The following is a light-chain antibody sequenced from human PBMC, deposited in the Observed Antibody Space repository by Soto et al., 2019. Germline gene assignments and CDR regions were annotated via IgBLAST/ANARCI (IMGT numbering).Light chain of an antibody. Sequence: QSALTQPASMSGSPGQSITISCTGTSSDVGSYYPVSWFQQHPGKAPRLIIYEVSKRPSGVSDRFSGSKSGNTASLTISGLQAADEAEYYCCSYAGDTTFFVFGTGTKVTGL. J-gene: IGLJ1*01. V-gene: IGLV2-23*02. CDR2: EVS. CDR1: SSDVGSYYP. CDR3: CSYAGDTTFFV.